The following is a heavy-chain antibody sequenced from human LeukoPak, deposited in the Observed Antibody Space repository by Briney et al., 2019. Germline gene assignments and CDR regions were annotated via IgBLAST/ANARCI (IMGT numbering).Heavy chain of an antibody. CDR1: GFTFSSYA. D-gene: IGHD3-10*01. CDR2: ISYSGGST. J-gene: IGHJ3*02. CDR3: AKDDGGSPPDAFDI. V-gene: IGHV3-23*01. Sequence: GGSLRFSCAGSGFTFSSYAMSWLRQAPGKGLKWVSTISYSGGSTYYADSVKGRFAISRDSSKNTLYLQMNGLRGEDTAVYYCAKDDGGSPPDAFDIWGQGTLVTVSS.